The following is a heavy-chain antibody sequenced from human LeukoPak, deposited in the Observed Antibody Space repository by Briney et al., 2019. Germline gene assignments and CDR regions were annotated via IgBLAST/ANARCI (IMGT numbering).Heavy chain of an antibody. J-gene: IGHJ4*02. Sequence: GASVRASCKASGYTFTSYGISWVRQAPGQGLEWMGWISAYNGNTNYAQKLQGRVTMTTDTSTSTAYMELRGLRADDTAVYYCARDRNWNRPSDFDYWGQGTLVTVSS. D-gene: IGHD1-1*01. CDR1: GYTFTSYG. V-gene: IGHV1-18*01. CDR2: ISAYNGNT. CDR3: ARDRNWNRPSDFDY.